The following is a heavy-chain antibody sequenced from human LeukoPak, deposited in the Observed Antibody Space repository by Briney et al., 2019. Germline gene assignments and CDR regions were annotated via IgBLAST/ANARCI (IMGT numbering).Heavy chain of an antibody. V-gene: IGHV3-74*01. CDR2: IISDGSSA. D-gene: IGHD1-26*01. J-gene: IGHJ4*02. Sequence: AGSLRLSCAASGFTFSNYWMHWVRQAPGKGLVWVSRIISDGSSAYYADSVKGRFTISRDNAKNTLYLQMNSLRAEGTAVYYCASELREGYWGQGTLVTVSS. CDR3: ASELREGY. CDR1: GFTFSNYW.